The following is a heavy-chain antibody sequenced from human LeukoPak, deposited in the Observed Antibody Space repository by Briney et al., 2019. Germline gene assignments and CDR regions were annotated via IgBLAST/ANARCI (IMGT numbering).Heavy chain of an antibody. Sequence: GESLRLSCAASGFTFSDSWMTWVRQVPGKGLEWVGRIKSKIDGETTEYAAPVEGRFTISRDDSKTTVNLQMSGLRTEDTALYYCTTDSGSFDVWGRGTMVTVSS. V-gene: IGHV3-15*01. J-gene: IGHJ3*01. CDR3: TTDSGSFDV. CDR2: IKSKIDGETT. CDR1: GFTFSDSW. D-gene: IGHD3-10*01.